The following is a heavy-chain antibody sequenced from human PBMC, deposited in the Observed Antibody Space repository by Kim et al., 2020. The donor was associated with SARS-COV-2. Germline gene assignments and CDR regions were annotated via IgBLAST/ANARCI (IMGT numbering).Heavy chain of an antibody. V-gene: IGHV3-15*01. Sequence: GGSLRLSCAASGFTFSNAWMSWVRQAPGKGLEWVGRIKSKTDGGTTDYAAPVKGRFTISRDDSKNTLYLQMNSLKTEDTAVYYCTTDLGSLSYYYDSSGSPDYWGQGTLVTVSS. J-gene: IGHJ4*02. D-gene: IGHD3-22*01. CDR1: GFTFSNAW. CDR3: TTDLGSLSYYYDSSGSPDY. CDR2: IKSKTDGGTT.